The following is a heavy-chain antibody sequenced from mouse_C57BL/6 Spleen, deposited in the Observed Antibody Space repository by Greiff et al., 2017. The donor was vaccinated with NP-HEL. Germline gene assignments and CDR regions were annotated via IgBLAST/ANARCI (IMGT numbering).Heavy chain of an antibody. CDR2: IYPSDSET. J-gene: IGHJ2*01. CDR1: GYTFTSYW. V-gene: IGHV1-61*01. D-gene: IGHD1-1*01. Sequence: QVQLKQPGAELVRPGSSVKLSCKASGYTFTSYWMDWVKQRPGQGLEWIGNIYPSDSETHYNQKFKDKATLTVDKSSSTAYMQLSSLTSEDSAVYYCARYGLAGYWGQGTTLTVSS. CDR3: ARYGLAGY.